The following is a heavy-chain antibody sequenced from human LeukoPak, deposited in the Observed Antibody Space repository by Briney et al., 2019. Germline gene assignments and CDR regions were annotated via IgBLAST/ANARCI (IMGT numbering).Heavy chain of an antibody. V-gene: IGHV3-7*01. D-gene: IGHD1-1*01. Sequence: GGSLRLSCEASGFTLSRYCMTWVRQAPGKGLELVASIKQDGSEKYYVDSVKGRFTISRDNAKNSLYLQMNSLRVEDTAVYYCARDGDYYNCPFDYWGQGTLVTVSS. CDR2: IKQDGSEK. J-gene: IGHJ4*02. CDR3: ARDGDYYNCPFDY. CDR1: GFTLSRYC.